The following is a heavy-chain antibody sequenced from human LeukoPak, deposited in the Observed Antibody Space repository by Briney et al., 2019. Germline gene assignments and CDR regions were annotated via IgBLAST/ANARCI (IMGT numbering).Heavy chain of an antibody. D-gene: IGHD3-9*01. CDR2: ISGSGGRT. CDR3: AKDPNYDILTGYFDY. Sequence: GGSLRLSCAASGFTFNNYAMSWVRQAPGKGLEWVSAISGSGGRTYYADSAKGRFTISRDNSKNTLYLQMNSLRAEDTAVYYCAKDPNYDILTGYFDYWGQGTLVTVSS. CDR1: GFTFNNYA. J-gene: IGHJ4*02. V-gene: IGHV3-23*01.